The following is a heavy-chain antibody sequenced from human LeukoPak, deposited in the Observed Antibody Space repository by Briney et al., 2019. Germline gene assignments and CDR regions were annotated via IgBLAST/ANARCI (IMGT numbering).Heavy chain of an antibody. CDR3: ARGRKWGESGFDY. CDR1: GDSVSNNSAA. J-gene: IGHJ4*02. D-gene: IGHD1-26*01. CDR2: TYYRSKWYN. Sequence: SQTLSLTCAISGDSVSNNSAAWTWIRQSPSRGLEWLGRTYYRSKWYNDYAVSVKSRITINPDTSKNHFSLQLNSVTPADTAVYYCARGRKWGESGFDYWGQGTLVTVSS. V-gene: IGHV6-1*01.